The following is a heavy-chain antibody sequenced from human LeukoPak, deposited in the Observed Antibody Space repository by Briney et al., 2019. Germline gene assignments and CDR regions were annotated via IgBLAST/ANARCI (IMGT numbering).Heavy chain of an antibody. J-gene: IGHJ5*02. CDR2: IYHSGAT. Sequence: PSETLSLTCTVSGYSISSGYYWGWIRQSPEKGLEWIGSIYHSGATYYNPSLKSRVTISVDTSKNQFSLKVTSVTAADTAVYYCARDLYYYGSGSNWFDPWGQGTLVTVSS. V-gene: IGHV4-38-2*02. CDR3: ARDLYYYGSGSNWFDP. D-gene: IGHD3-10*01. CDR1: GYSISSGYY.